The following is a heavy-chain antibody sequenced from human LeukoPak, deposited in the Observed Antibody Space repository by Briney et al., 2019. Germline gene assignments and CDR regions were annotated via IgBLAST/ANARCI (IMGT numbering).Heavy chain of an antibody. D-gene: IGHD2-15*01. CDR3: ARLYCSGGSCYSRYYYGMDV. J-gene: IGHJ6*02. Sequence: SETLSLTCAVYGGSFSGYYWSWIRQPPGKGLEWSGEINHSGSTNYNPSLKSRVTISVDTSKNQFSLKLSSVTAADTAVYYCARLYCSGGSCYSRYYYGMDVWGQGTTVTVSS. CDR2: INHSGST. V-gene: IGHV4-34*01. CDR1: GGSFSGYY.